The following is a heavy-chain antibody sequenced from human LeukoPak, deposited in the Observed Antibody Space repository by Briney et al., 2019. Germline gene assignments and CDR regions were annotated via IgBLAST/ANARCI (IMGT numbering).Heavy chain of an antibody. Sequence: GGSLRLSCAASGFTFSSYWMSWVRQAPGRGLEWVASIKQDGSEKYYVDSVKGRFTISRDKAKNSLYLQMNSLRAEDTAVYYCARERRGYYDFWSGYSNWFDPWGQGTLVTVSS. CDR3: ARERRGYYDFWSGYSNWFDP. CDR1: GFTFSSYW. D-gene: IGHD3-3*01. V-gene: IGHV3-7*01. J-gene: IGHJ5*02. CDR2: IKQDGSEK.